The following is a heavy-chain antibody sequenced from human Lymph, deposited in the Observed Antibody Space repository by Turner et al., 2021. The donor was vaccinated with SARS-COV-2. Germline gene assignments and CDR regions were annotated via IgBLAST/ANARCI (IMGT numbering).Heavy chain of an antibody. CDR3: AREGYCSTTSCYRGQYYYYGMDA. V-gene: IGHV1-18*04. CDR2: ISAYNGYT. CDR1: GYTFTSYG. D-gene: IGHD2-2*02. Sequence: QVQLVQSGAEVKKPGASVKVTCKAPGYTFTSYGISWVRQAPGQGLEWMGWISAYNGYTNYAQKLQGRVTMTTDTSTSTAYMELRSLRSDDTAVYYCAREGYCSTTSCYRGQYYYYGMDAWGQGTTVTVSS. J-gene: IGHJ6*02.